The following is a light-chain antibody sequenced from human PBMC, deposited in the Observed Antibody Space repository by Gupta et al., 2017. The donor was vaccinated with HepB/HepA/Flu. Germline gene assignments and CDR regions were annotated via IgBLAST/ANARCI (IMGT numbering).Light chain of an antibody. Sequence: ALTQPASVSGSPGQSLPISSTRTRSAVGGYNYVSWYQHNPGKAPKFIISDVSNRPPGVVNRFSGAKSCNTASLTSSGLQAEDEADYYCGSYTTSTTLGVFGTGTKVTVL. V-gene: IGLV2-14*03. CDR3: GSYTTSTTLGV. CDR2: DVS. CDR1: RSAVGGYNY. J-gene: IGLJ1*01.